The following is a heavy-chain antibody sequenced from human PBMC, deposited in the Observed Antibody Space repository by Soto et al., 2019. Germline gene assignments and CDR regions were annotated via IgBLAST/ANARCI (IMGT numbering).Heavy chain of an antibody. V-gene: IGHV3-23*01. Sequence: GGSLRLSCAASGFTFSSYAMSWVRQAPGKGLEWVSAFSGIGGSTYYADSVKGRFTFSRDNSKNALYLQMNSLRAEDTAVYYCATPTTRDAFDIWGQGTMVTVSS. CDR3: ATPTTRDAFDI. D-gene: IGHD2-15*01. CDR1: GFTFSSYA. CDR2: FSGIGGST. J-gene: IGHJ3*02.